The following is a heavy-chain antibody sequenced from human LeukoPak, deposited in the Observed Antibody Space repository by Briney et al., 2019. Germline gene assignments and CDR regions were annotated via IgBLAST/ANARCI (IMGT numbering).Heavy chain of an antibody. CDR3: ARSRVIVGGDY. Sequence: VGSLRLSCAASGFTFSSYSMNWVRQAPGKGLEWVSSISSSSSYIYYADSVKGRFTISRDNAKNSLYLQMNSLRAEDTAVYYCARSRVIVGGDYWGQGTLVTVSS. J-gene: IGHJ4*02. V-gene: IGHV3-21*01. CDR2: ISSSSSYI. CDR1: GFTFSSYS. D-gene: IGHD2-21*01.